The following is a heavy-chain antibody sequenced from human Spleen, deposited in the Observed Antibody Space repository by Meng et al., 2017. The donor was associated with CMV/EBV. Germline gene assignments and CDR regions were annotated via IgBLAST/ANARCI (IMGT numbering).Heavy chain of an antibody. CDR1: YTFSSYY. CDR3: ARVRSSGWYKDPDYYDY. V-gene: IGHV1-46*01. Sequence: YTFSSYYMHWVRQALGQGLEWVGMITPSGGSTSYAQKFQGRVTVTRDTSTSTVYLELSSLRSEDTAMYYCARVRSSGWYKDPDYYDYWGQGALVTVSS. J-gene: IGHJ4*02. D-gene: IGHD6-19*01. CDR2: ITPSGGST.